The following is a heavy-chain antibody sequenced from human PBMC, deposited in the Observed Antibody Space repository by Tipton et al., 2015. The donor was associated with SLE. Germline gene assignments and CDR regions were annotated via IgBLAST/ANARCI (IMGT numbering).Heavy chain of an antibody. V-gene: IGHV3-23*01. J-gene: IGHJ5*02. D-gene: IGHD3-10*01. CDR3: ASLSTYYYGSGNP. CDR2: IGNDDTDT. Sequence: GSLRLSCVTSGFTLRNFDMSWVRQAPGKGLEWVSTIGNDDTDTDYAGSVKGRFTISRDRSKHTVYLQMNSLRVDDTAVYYCASLSTYYYGSGNPWGQGTLVTVSS. CDR1: GFTLRNFD.